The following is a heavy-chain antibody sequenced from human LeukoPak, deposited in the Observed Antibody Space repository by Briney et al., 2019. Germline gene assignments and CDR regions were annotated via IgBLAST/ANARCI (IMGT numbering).Heavy chain of an antibody. CDR3: ARTSYYYDSSGYYYGP. D-gene: IGHD3-22*01. CDR2: INPNSGGT. Sequence: ASVKVSCKASGYTFTGYYMHWVRQAPRQGLEWMGWINPNSGGTNYAQKFQGRVTMTRDTSISTAYMELSRLRSDDTAVYYCARTSYYYDSSGYYYGPWGQGTLVTVSS. V-gene: IGHV1-2*02. CDR1: GYTFTGYY. J-gene: IGHJ5*02.